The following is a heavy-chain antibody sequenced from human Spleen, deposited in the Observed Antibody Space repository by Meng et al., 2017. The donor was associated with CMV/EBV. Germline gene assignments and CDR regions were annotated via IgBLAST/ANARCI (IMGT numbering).Heavy chain of an antibody. J-gene: IGHJ4*02. CDR2: IYTSGST. D-gene: IGHD6-13*01. CDR3: ASGRAAAGDFDY. V-gene: IGHV4-61*02. CDR1: GGSISSGDYY. Sequence: QVPLQESGPGLVKPSQTLSLTCTVSGGSISSGDYYWSWIRQPAGKGLEWIGRIYTSGSTNYNPSLKSRVTISVDTSKNQFSLKLSSVTAADTAVYYCASGRAAAGDFDYWGQGTLVTVSS.